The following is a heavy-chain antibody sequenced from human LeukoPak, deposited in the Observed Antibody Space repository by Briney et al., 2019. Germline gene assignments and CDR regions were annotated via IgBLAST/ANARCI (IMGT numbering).Heavy chain of an antibody. J-gene: IGHJ5*02. V-gene: IGHV3-21*01. CDR1: GFTFSSYS. CDR2: SSSSSSYI. Sequence: GGSLRLSCAASGFTFSSYSMNWVRQAPGKGLEWVSSSSSSSSYIYYADPVKGRFTISRDNAKNSLYLQMNSLRAEDTAVYYCARGVIAAAITNWFDPWGQGTLVTVSS. D-gene: IGHD6-13*01. CDR3: ARGVIAAAITNWFDP.